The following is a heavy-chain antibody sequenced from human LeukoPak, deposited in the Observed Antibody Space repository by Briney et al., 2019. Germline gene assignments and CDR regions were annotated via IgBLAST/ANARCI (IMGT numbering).Heavy chain of an antibody. D-gene: IGHD1-26*01. J-gene: IGHJ3*01. Sequence: SETLSLTCTVSGGSISSSSYYWGWIRQPPGKGLEWIGSIYYSGSTYYNPSLKSRVTMSVDTSKKQFSLKLTSVTAADMAVYFCARQFLVGSTFHAFDLWGQGTRVTVSS. V-gene: IGHV4-39*07. CDR3: ARQFLVGSTFHAFDL. CDR1: GGSISSSSYY. CDR2: IYYSGST.